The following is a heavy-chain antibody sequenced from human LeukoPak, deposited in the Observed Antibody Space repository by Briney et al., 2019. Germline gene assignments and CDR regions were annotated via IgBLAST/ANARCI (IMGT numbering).Heavy chain of an antibody. Sequence: GGSLRLSCAASGFTFSSYEMNWVRQAPGKGLEWVSYISSGGSTIYYADSVKGRFTISRDDAKNSLYLQMNSLRAEDTAVYYCAAVGYCSSTSCYVGYFDYWGQGTLVTVSS. J-gene: IGHJ4*02. CDR3: AAVGYCSSTSCYVGYFDY. V-gene: IGHV3-48*03. CDR1: GFTFSSYE. D-gene: IGHD2-2*01. CDR2: ISSGGSTI.